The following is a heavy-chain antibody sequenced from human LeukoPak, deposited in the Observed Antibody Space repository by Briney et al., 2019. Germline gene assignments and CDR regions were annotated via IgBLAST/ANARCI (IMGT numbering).Heavy chain of an antibody. CDR2: INHSGST. CDR1: GGSFSGYY. D-gene: IGHD2-2*01. Sequence: PSETLSLTCAVYGGSFSGYYWSWIRQPPGKGLEWIGEINHSGSTNYNPSLKSRVTISVDTSKDQFSLQLSSVTAADTAVYYCAREDIVVVPAARANWFDPWGQGTLVTVSS. V-gene: IGHV4-34*01. J-gene: IGHJ5*02. CDR3: AREDIVVVPAARANWFDP.